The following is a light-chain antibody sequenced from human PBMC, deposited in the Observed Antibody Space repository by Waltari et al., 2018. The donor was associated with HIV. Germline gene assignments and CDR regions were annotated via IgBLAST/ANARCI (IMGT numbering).Light chain of an antibody. J-gene: IGLJ2*01. CDR1: NIGTKS. V-gene: IGLV3-21*04. CDR2: YNA. CDR3: HVWDTISDHVV. Sequence: SYVLTQPPSVSVAPGKTAKITCVGNNIGTKSVHWYQQKPDQAPVLVIYYNADRPSGIPARCSGYNSGNTATLTINRVEAGDEADYYCHVWDTISDHVVFGGGSKLTVL.